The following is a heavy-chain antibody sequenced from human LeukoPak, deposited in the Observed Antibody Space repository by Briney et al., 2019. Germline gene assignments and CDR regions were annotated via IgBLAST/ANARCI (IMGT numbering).Heavy chain of an antibody. D-gene: IGHD2-2*01. CDR3: ARRAVGYCSSTSCTDAFDI. CDR1: GGSISSYY. CDR2: IYYSGST. J-gene: IGHJ3*02. V-gene: IGHV4-59*08. Sequence: PSETLSLTCTVSGGSISSYYWSWIRQPPGKGLEWIGYIYYSGSTNYNPSLKSRVTISVDTSKNQFSLKLSSVTAADTAVYYCARRAVGYCSSTSCTDAFDIWGQGTMVTVSS.